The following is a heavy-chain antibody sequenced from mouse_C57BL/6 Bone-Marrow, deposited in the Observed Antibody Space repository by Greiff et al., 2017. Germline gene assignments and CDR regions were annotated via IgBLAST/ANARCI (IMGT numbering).Heavy chain of an antibody. D-gene: IGHD1-1*01. CDR2: IYPRSGNT. CDR1: GYTFTSYG. J-gene: IGHJ3*01. CDR3: ARGELLRRGFAY. V-gene: IGHV1-81*01. Sequence: QVQLQQSGAELARPGASVKLSCKASGYTFTSYGISWVKQRTGQGLEWIGEIYPRSGNTYYNEKFKGKATLTADKSSSTASMELRSLSSEDSAVYFGARGELLRRGFAYWGQGTLVTVSA.